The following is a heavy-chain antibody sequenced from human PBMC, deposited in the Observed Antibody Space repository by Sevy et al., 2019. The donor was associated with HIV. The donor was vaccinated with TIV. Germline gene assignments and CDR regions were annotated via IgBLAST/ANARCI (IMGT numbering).Heavy chain of an antibody. CDR1: GFTFNTHA. Sequence: GGSLRLSCAASGFTFNTHAMNWVRQAPGKGLEWVSVISATGSSTYYADSVKGRFTISRDNSKNTLYLQMNSLTAADTAVYYCAKALNPALESMIEVIFRTLKGFDVWGQGTMVTVSS. D-gene: IGHD3-22*01. V-gene: IGHV3-23*01. CDR3: AKALNPALESMIEVIFRTLKGFDV. J-gene: IGHJ3*01. CDR2: ISATGSST.